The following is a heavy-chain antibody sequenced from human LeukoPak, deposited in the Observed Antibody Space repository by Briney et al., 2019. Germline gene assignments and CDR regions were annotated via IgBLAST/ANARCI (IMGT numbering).Heavy chain of an antibody. Sequence: SETLSLTCTVSGGSISSSSYYWGWYRQPPGIALEWIGTTYYSGSTYYNPSLKSRVTISVDTAKNQFSLNLSSVTAADTAVYYCARRREYHTFDYWGQGTLVTVSS. D-gene: IGHD2-2*01. CDR3: ARRREYHTFDY. J-gene: IGHJ4*02. CDR2: TYYSGST. V-gene: IGHV4-39*01. CDR1: GGSISSSSYY.